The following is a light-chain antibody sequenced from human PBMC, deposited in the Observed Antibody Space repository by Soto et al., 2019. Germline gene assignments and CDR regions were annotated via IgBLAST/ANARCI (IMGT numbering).Light chain of an antibody. CDR1: QSVSRGY. J-gene: IGKJ2*01. CDR3: QQYGPSPPYT. CDR2: GVS. V-gene: IGKV3-20*01. Sequence: IVLTQSPGALSLSPGESATLSCRASQSVSRGYLAWYQQKPGQAPKVLIYGVSNRASGIPDRFSGSGSGTDFTLTISRLEPKDFAVYYCQQYGPSPPYTFGQGTKLEI.